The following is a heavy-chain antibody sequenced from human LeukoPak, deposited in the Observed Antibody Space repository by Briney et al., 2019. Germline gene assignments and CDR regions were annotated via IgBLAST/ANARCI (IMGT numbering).Heavy chain of an antibody. CDR3: ARELSYYYDSSGYFDY. V-gene: IGHV1-69*13. J-gene: IGHJ4*02. Sequence: ATVKVSCKASGGTFSSYAISWVGQAPGQGLEWMGGIIPIFGTANYAQKFQGRVTITADESTSTAYMELSSLRSEDTAVYYCARELSYYYDSSGYFDYWGQGTLVTVSS. CDR2: IIPIFGTA. D-gene: IGHD3-22*01. CDR1: GGTFSSYA.